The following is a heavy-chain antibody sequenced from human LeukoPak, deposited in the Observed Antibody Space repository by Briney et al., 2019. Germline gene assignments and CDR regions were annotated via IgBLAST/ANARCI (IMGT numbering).Heavy chain of an antibody. V-gene: IGHV3-21*01. CDR3: ARDPGYGDFPSEY. D-gene: IGHD5-12*01. Sequence: GGSLRLSCAASGFSFSTYSMDWVRQAPGKGLEWVSSISSSSSHIYYADSVKGRFTISRDNAKNSLYLQMNSLRVEDTAVYYCARDPGYGDFPSEYWGQGTLVTVSS. CDR2: ISSSSSHI. CDR1: GFSFSTYS. J-gene: IGHJ4*02.